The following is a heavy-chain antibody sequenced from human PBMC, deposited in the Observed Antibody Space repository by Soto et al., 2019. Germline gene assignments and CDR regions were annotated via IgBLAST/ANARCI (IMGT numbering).Heavy chain of an antibody. D-gene: IGHD3-10*01. CDR2: ITGSSTTI. Sequence: GGSLRLSCAASGFTFSIYSMNWVRQAPGKGLEIVSYITGSSTTIYYADSVKGRFTISRDNAKNSLYLQMNSLRDEDTAMYYCVTMVRGGEPPGFDYWGQGTLVTVSS. CDR3: VTMVRGGEPPGFDY. CDR1: GFTFSIYS. J-gene: IGHJ4*02. V-gene: IGHV3-48*02.